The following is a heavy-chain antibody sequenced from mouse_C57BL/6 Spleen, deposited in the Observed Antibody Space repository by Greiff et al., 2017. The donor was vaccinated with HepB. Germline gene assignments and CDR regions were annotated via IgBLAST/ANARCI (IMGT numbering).Heavy chain of an antibody. D-gene: IGHD1-1*01. V-gene: IGHV5-17*01. CDR3: ARGGFYYGRNFDY. CDR2: ISSGSSTI. CDR1: GFTFSDYG. Sequence: EVMLVESGGGLVKPGGSLKLSCAASGFTFSDYGMHWVRQAPEKGLEWVAYISSGSSTIYYADTVKGRFTISRDNAKNTLFLQMTSLRSEDTAMYYCARGGFYYGRNFDYWGQGTTLTVSS. J-gene: IGHJ2*01.